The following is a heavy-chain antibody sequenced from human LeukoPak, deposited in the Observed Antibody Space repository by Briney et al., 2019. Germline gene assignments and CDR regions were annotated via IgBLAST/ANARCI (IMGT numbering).Heavy chain of an antibody. CDR1: GGSFSGYY. CDR2: INHSGST. Sequence: ASETLSLTCAVYGGSFSGYYWSWIRQPPGKVLEWIGEINHSGSTNYNPSLKSRVTISVDTSKNQFSLKLSSVTAADTAVYYCARRGVVVPAALWGQGTLVTVSS. D-gene: IGHD2-2*01. V-gene: IGHV4-34*01. J-gene: IGHJ4*02. CDR3: ARRGVVVPAAL.